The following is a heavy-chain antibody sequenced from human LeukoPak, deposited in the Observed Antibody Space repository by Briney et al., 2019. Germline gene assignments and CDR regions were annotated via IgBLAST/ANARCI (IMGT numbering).Heavy chain of an antibody. V-gene: IGHV1-69*04. CDR2: IIPILGIA. J-gene: IGHJ3*02. CDR1: GGTFSSYT. CDR3: ARDCSSTSCRDAFDI. Sequence: SVKVSCKASGGTFSSYTISWVRQAPGQGPEWMGRIIPILGIANYAQKFQGRVTITADKSTSTAYMELSSLRSEDTAVYYCARDCSSTSCRDAFDIWGQGTMVTVSS. D-gene: IGHD2-2*01.